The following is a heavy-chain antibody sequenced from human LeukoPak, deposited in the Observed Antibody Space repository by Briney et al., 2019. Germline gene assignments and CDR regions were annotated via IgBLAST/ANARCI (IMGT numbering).Heavy chain of an antibody. CDR1: GFILSTSE. J-gene: IGHJ6*04. Sequence: GGSLRLSCVASGFILSTSEMNWVRQAPGRGLEWVSFIASDGTIYYADSVKGRFTLSRDNAKNSLYLQMNSLRAEDTAVYYCVRDPDYGVLYFVWGKGTTVTVSS. CDR2: IASDGTI. D-gene: IGHD4/OR15-4a*01. CDR3: VRDPDYGVLYFV. V-gene: IGHV3-48*03.